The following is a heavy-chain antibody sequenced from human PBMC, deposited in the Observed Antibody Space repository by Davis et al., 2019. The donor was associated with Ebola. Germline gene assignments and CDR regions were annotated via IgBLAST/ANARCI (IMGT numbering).Heavy chain of an antibody. J-gene: IGHJ3*01. Sequence: SETLSLTCRVSGGSISSNYWSWIRQSPGKGLEWIGYIYYSGSTNYNPSLKSRVSMSVDTSKNQFSLKLTSVTAADTAVYYCARSYTSGNYRDAFDVWGQGTVVTVSS. D-gene: IGHD2-2*02. CDR3: ARSYTSGNYRDAFDV. CDR2: IYYSGST. CDR1: GGSISSNY. V-gene: IGHV4-59*12.